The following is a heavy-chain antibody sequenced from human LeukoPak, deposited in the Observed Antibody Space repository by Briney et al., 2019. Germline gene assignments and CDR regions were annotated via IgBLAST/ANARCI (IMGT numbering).Heavy chain of an antibody. CDR3: AKDGTYSSSYYYYYGMDV. D-gene: IGHD6-6*01. J-gene: IGHJ6*02. V-gene: IGHV3-23*01. Sequence: GGSLRLSCAASGFTFSSYAMSWVRQAPGRGLEWVSAISGSGGSTYYADSVKGRFTISRDNSKNTLYLQMNSLRAEDTAVYYCAKDGTYSSSYYYYYGMDVWGQGTTVTVSS. CDR2: ISGSGGST. CDR1: GFTFSSYA.